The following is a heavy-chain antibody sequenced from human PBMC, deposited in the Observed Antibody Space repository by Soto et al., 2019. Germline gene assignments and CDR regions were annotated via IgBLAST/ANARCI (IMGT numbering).Heavy chain of an antibody. V-gene: IGHV1-69*06. J-gene: IGHJ6*02. CDR1: GGTFSSYA. CDR3: ARDQYYYDSSGSSLDV. Sequence: EASVKVSCKASGGTFSSYAISWVRQAPGQGLEWMGGIIPIFGTANYAQKFQGRVTITADKSTSTAYMELSSLRSEDTAVYYCARDQYYYDSSGSSLDVWGQGTTVTVSS. CDR2: IIPIFGTA. D-gene: IGHD3-22*01.